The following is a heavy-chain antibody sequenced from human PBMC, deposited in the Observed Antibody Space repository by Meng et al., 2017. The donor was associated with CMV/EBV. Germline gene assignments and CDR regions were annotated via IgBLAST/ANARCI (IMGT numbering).Heavy chain of an antibody. D-gene: IGHD1-26*01. V-gene: IGHV3-30*18. J-gene: IGHJ4*02. CDR1: TVSSYG. CDR3: AKDDTVWTKYSGSYLADY. CDR2: ISYDGSNK. Sequence: TVSSYGMHWVRQAPGKGLEWVAVISYDGSNKYYADSVKGRFTISRDNSKNTLYLQMNSLRAEDTAVYYCAKDDTVWTKYSGSYLADYWGQGTLVTVSS.